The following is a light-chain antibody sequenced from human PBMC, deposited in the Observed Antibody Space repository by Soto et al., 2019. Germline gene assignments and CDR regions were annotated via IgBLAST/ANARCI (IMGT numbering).Light chain of an antibody. Sequence: EIVLTQSPGTLSLSPGEGATLSCRASQSVSSSYIAWYQQRPDQTPSLLIYGASTRATGIPDRFSGSRSGAEFTLTISSLQSEDFAVYYCQHYVTWPLTFGGGTKVDI. V-gene: IGKV3-20*01. CDR1: QSVSSSY. CDR3: QHYVTWPLT. J-gene: IGKJ4*01. CDR2: GAS.